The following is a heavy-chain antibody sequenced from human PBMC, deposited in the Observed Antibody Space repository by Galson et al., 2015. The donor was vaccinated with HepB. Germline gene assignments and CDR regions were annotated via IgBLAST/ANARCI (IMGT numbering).Heavy chain of an antibody. CDR1: GFTFSSYS. V-gene: IGHV3-21*01. CDR3: AKGVGYCSSTRCDGGYYFDY. CDR2: ITSSGTLV. D-gene: IGHD2-2*01. Sequence: SLRLSCAASGFTFSSYSMTWVRQAPGKGLEWVSSITSSGTLVYYADSVKGRFTISRDNAKNSLHLQLNSLRAEDTAVYYCAKGVGYCSSTRCDGGYYFDYWGQGTLVTVSS. J-gene: IGHJ4*02.